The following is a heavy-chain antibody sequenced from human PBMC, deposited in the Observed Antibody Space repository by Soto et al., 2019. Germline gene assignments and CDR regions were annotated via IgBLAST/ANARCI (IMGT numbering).Heavy chain of an antibody. CDR1: GFTFSSYD. J-gene: IGHJ4*02. CDR2: IGTAGDT. Sequence: PGGSLRLSCAASGFTFSSYDMHWVRQATGKGLEWVSAIGTAGDTYYPGSVKGRFTISRENAKNSLYLQMNSLRAGDTAVYYCERGKYSSPWDSRLFDYWGQGNLVTVSS. D-gene: IGHD6-6*01. CDR3: ERGKYSSPWDSRLFDY. V-gene: IGHV3-13*01.